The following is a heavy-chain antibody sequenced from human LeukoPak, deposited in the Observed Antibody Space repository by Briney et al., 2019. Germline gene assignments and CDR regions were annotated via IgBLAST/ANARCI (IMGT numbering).Heavy chain of an antibody. J-gene: IGHJ4*02. CDR1: GGSISGYF. D-gene: IGHD1-26*01. Sequence: SETLSFTCTVSGGSISGYFWSWIRQPPGKGLEWIGYIYYSGSTKYNPSLKSRVTISVDTSKNQFSLKLSSVTAADTAVYYCARSTYGDYWGQGALVTVSS. V-gene: IGHV4-59*08. CDR3: ARSTYGDY. CDR2: IYYSGST.